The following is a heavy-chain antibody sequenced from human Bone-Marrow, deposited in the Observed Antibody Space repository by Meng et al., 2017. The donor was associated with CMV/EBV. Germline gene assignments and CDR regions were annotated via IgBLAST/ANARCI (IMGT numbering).Heavy chain of an antibody. CDR3: ARAARKRGYCGGDCYGNQIYYYGMDV. D-gene: IGHD2-21*01. J-gene: IGHJ6*02. V-gene: IGHV1-46*01. CDR2: INPSGGST. CDR1: GYTFTSYY. Sequence: ASVKVSCKASGYTFTSYYMHWVRQAPGQGLEWMGIINPSGGSTSYAQKFQGRVTITTDESTSTAYMELSSLRSEDTAVYYCARAARKRGYCGGDCYGNQIYYYGMDVWGQGTTVTVSS.